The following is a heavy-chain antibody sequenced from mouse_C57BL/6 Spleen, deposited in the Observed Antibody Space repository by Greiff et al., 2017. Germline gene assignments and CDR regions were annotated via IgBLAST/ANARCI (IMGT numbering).Heavy chain of an antibody. Sequence: VQLQQPGAELVRPGSSVKLSCKASGYTFTSYWMDWVKQRPGQGLEWIGNIYPSDSETHYTQKFKDKATLTVDKSSSTAYMQLSSLTSEDSAVYYCARGITTVVAPMDYWGQGTSVTVSS. J-gene: IGHJ4*01. V-gene: IGHV1-61*01. CDR1: GYTFTSYW. D-gene: IGHD1-1*01. CDR3: ARGITTVVAPMDY. CDR2: IYPSDSET.